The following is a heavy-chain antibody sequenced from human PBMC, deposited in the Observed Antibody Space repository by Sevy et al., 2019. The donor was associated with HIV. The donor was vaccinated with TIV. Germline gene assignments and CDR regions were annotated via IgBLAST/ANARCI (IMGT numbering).Heavy chain of an antibody. CDR1: GFTFNVYG. J-gene: IGHJ4*02. D-gene: IGHD6-19*01. CDR3: GKDMAVTTPWGFQEF. V-gene: IGHV3-30*18. Sequence: GGSLRLSCTASGFTFNVYGMYWVRQAPGKGLEWVASISFDGSNKDYADSVKGRFTISRDDSKNTLYLRMNSLRPEDTALYFCGKDMAVTTPWGFQEFWGQGTLVTVSS. CDR2: ISFDGSNK.